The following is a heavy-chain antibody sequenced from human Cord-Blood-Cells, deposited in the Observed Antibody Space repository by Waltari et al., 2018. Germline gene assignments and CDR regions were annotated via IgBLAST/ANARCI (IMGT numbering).Heavy chain of an antibody. CDR3: ARVRSGSYYFDY. Sequence: EVQLVDSGGGLVKPGGSLRLFCAASGFTFSSSSMNWVRQAPGKGVEWVSSISSSSSYIYYADSVKGRFTISRDNAKNSLYLQMNSLRAEDTAVYYCARVRSGSYYFDYWGQGTLVTVSS. V-gene: IGHV3-21*01. CDR1: GFTFSSSS. D-gene: IGHD1-26*01. J-gene: IGHJ4*02. CDR2: ISSSSSYI.